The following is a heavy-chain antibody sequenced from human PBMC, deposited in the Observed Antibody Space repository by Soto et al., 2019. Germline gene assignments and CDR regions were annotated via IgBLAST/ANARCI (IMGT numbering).Heavy chain of an antibody. CDR3: ARELYYDSRGYPGY. V-gene: IGHV3-30-3*01. D-gene: IGHD3-22*01. CDR1: GFTFSSYA. J-gene: IGHJ4*02. CDR2: ISYDGSNK. Sequence: QVQLVESGGGVVQPGRSLRLSCAASGFTFSSYAMHWVRQAPGKGLEWVAVISYDGSNKYYADSVKGRFTISRDNSEKTLYLRMNSLTAEDTAVYYCARELYYDSRGYPGYWGQGTLVTVSS.